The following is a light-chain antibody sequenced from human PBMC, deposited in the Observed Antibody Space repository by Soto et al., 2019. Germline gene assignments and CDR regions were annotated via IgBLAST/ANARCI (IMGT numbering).Light chain of an antibody. Sequence: QSVLTQPPSVSAAPGQKVTISCSGSNSNIGNGYVSWYQQLPGTAPKLLIYDTNQRPSGIPDRFSGSKSGTSATLGITGLQTGDEADYYCATWDRSLDAYVFGTGTSSPS. CDR2: DTN. V-gene: IGLV1-51*01. CDR1: NSNIGNGY. J-gene: IGLJ1*01. CDR3: ATWDRSLDAYV.